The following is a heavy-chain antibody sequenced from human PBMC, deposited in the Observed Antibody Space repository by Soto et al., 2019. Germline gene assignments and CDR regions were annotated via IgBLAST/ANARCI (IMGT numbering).Heavy chain of an antibody. J-gene: IGHJ6*02. Sequence: PGGSLRLSCAASGFIFKNYGMHWVRQAPGKGLEWVAAILSDGSYEYYADSVKGRFTISRDNSKNTLDLQMNSLTTDDTAVYYCAKTLRSLDLAFDYYYGMDVWGQGTTVTVSS. CDR1: GFIFKNYG. CDR3: AKTLRSLDLAFDYYYGMDV. D-gene: IGHD3-3*01. CDR2: ILSDGSYE. V-gene: IGHV3-30*18.